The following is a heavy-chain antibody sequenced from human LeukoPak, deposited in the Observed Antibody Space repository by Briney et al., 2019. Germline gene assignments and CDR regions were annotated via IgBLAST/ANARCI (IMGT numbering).Heavy chain of an antibody. J-gene: IGHJ4*02. Sequence: GGSLRLSCAASGFTFSSYWMHWVRQAPGKGLVWVSRINSDGSSTSYADSVEGRFTISRDNAKNTLYLQMNSLRAEDTAVYYCARALPYYDSSGYQDYWGQGTLVTVSS. CDR2: INSDGSST. CDR3: ARALPYYDSSGYQDY. V-gene: IGHV3-74*01. D-gene: IGHD3-22*01. CDR1: GFTFSSYW.